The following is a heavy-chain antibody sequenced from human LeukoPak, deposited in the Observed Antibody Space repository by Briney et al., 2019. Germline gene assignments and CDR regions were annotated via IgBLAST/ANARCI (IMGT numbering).Heavy chain of an antibody. CDR2: IKQDGSEK. J-gene: IGHJ4*02. CDR1: GITFSSYM. Sequence: PGGSLRLSCAASGITFSSYMLIWVRQAPGKGLEWVANIKQDGSEKYYVDSVEGRFSISRDNAKNSLYLQVNSLRVEDTAVYYCAVLRGNNYWGQGTLVTVSS. V-gene: IGHV3-7*01. CDR3: AVLRGNNY. D-gene: IGHD3-10*01.